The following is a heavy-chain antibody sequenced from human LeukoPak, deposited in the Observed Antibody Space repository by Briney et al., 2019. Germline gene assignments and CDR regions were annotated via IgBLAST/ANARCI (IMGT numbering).Heavy chain of an antibody. D-gene: IGHD1-26*01. V-gene: IGHV4-30-4*01. CDR2: IYYSGST. CDR1: GGSISSGDYY. CDR3: ARLGIVGATQYFDY. J-gene: IGHJ4*02. Sequence: SETLSLTCTVSGGSISSGDYYWSWIRQPPGKGLEWLGYIYYSGSTYFNPSLKSRVTLSVDTSKNPFSLKLSSVTAADTAVYYCARLGIVGATQYFDYWGQGTLVTVSS.